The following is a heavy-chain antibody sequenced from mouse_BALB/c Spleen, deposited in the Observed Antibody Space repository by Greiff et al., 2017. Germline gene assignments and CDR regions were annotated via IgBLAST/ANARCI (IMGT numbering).Heavy chain of an antibody. CDR2: INPSTGYT. J-gene: IGHJ4*01. V-gene: IGHV1-4*01. D-gene: IGHD2-14*01. Sequence: QVQLQQSGADLATPGHSVSMSCTASGFTFTSYCVHWVKQRPGQGLEWIGYINPSTGYTEYNQKFKDKATLTADKSSSTVYMKLSSLTSEDSAVYYCATAYRYDGVYYAMDYWGQGTSVTVSS. CDR3: ATAYRYDGVYYAMDY. CDR1: GFTFTSYC.